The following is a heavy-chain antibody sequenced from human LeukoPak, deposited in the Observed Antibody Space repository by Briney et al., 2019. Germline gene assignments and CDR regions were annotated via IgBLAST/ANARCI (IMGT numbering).Heavy chain of an antibody. V-gene: IGHV4-4*08. CDR3: ARDDYGFLDAFDV. CDR2: VSKSGSN. Sequence: SETLTLTCTVSGGTITSHFWTWIRQAPGKGLEWVGYVSKSGSNNYNASLQRRITILVDTSKNQFFLKRNSITAADKAVYFCARDDYGFLDAFDVWGQGTVVTVSS. CDR1: GGTITSHF. D-gene: IGHD3-3*01. J-gene: IGHJ3*01.